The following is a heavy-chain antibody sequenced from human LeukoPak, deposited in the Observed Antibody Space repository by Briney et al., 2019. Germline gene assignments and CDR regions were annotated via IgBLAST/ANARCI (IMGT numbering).Heavy chain of an antibody. CDR3: ARGPWVSYYDYYYYMDV. Sequence: SETLSLTCTVSGDSISYFYWGWIRQPPGKGLEWIGYIFYSGSTNYNPSLKSRVTISVDTSKNQFSLKLSTVTAADTAVYYCARGPWVSYYDYYYYMDVWGKGTTVTVSS. CDR1: GDSISYFY. D-gene: IGHD1-26*01. CDR2: IFYSGST. V-gene: IGHV4-59*12. J-gene: IGHJ6*03.